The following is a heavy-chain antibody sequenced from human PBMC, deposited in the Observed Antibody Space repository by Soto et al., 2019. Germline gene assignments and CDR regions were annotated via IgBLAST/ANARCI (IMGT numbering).Heavy chain of an antibody. V-gene: IGHV4-4*07. J-gene: IGHJ4*02. CDR3: AREGSYSAYNFAHGIQLWSFDF. CDR1: GGSINTFY. Sequence: KTSETLSLTCTVSGGSINTFYWSWFRQPAGKGLEWIGRIFSSGSTSFNPSLESRVAMSVDTSKNHFSLNLSSVTAADMAVYYCAREGSYSAYNFAHGIQLWSFDFWGQGALVTVSS. D-gene: IGHD5-12*01. CDR2: IFSSGST.